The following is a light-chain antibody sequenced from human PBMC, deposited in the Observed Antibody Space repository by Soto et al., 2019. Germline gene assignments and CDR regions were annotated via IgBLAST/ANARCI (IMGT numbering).Light chain of an antibody. J-gene: IGKJ1*01. CDR3: QQYNNWPRT. CDR2: GAS. V-gene: IGKV3-15*01. Sequence: EIVLTQSPGTLSLSPGERSTLSFRSSQSVSSSYLAWYQQNPGQAPRLLIYGASTRATGIPARFSGSGSGTEFTLTISSLQSEDFAVYYCQQYNNWPRTFGQGTKVDIK. CDR1: QSVSSSY.